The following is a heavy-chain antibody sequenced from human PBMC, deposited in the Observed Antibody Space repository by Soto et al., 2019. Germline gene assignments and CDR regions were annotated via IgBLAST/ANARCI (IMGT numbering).Heavy chain of an antibody. CDR1: GFTFSSYA. CDR2: ISYDGSNK. J-gene: IGHJ4*02. Sequence: SCAASGFTFSSYAMHWVRQAPGKGLEWVAVISYDGSNKYYADSVKGRFTISRDNSKNTLYLQMDSLRAEDTAVYYCAREADYGGNYFDYWGQGTLVTVSS. D-gene: IGHD4-17*01. CDR3: AREADYGGNYFDY. V-gene: IGHV3-30-3*01.